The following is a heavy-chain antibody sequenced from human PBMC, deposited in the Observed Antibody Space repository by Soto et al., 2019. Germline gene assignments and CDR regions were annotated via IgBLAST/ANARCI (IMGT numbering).Heavy chain of an antibody. CDR1: GFTFGGYA. J-gene: IGHJ3*02. D-gene: IGHD3-9*01. V-gene: IGHV3-49*04. Sequence: GGTLRLSCTASGFTFGGYAMSWVRQAPGKGLEWVGFIRSKAYGGTTEYAASVKGRFTISRDDSKSIAYLQMNSLKTEDTAVYYCTSTKSGYYDILPGHYGPDAFSISGQRP. CDR3: TSTKSGYYDILPGHYGPDAFSI. CDR2: IRSKAYGGTT.